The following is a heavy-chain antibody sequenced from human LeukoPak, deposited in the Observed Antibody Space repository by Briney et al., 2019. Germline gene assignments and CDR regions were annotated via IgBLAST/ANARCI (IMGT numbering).Heavy chain of an antibody. J-gene: IGHJ4*02. CDR3: ARAPDYGDFCFDY. CDR1: GYTFTSYG. CDR2: ISAYNGNT. V-gene: IGHV1-18*01. D-gene: IGHD4-17*01. Sequence: GASVKVSCKASGYTFTSYGISWVRQAPGQGLEWMGWISAYNGNTNYAQKLQGRVTMTTDTSTSTAHMELRSLRSDDTAVYYCARAPDYGDFCFDYWGQGTLVTVSS.